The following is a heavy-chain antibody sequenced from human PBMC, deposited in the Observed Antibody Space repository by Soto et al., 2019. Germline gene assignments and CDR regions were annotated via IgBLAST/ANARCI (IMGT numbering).Heavy chain of an antibody. D-gene: IGHD4-17*01. CDR2: INPHGGST. CDR3: ARDLKVTTGSFDY. Sequence: ASVKVSCKAPRDTFTSYYINWVRQAPGQGLEWIGVINPHGGSTVYAQKLQGRVTMTTDTSTSTAYMELRSLRSDDTAVYYCARDLKVTTGSFDYWGQGTLVTVSS. V-gene: IGHV1-18*04. CDR1: RDTFTSYY. J-gene: IGHJ4*02.